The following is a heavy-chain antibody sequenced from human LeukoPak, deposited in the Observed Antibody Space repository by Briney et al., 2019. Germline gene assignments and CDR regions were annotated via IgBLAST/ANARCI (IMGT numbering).Heavy chain of an antibody. CDR2: INHSRCT. D-gene: IGHD1-26*01. V-gene: IGHV4-34*01. CDR3: ARLWGDYYYMDV. J-gene: IGHJ6*03. Sequence: SEALLLTCAVYGESFSGSYWSWIRQPPGKGLEWIGEINHSRCTNYYPSLVSRVTISVDTSNNQYSLKLSSVTAADTAVYYCARLWGDYYYMDVWVKGTTVTVSS. CDR1: GESFSGSY.